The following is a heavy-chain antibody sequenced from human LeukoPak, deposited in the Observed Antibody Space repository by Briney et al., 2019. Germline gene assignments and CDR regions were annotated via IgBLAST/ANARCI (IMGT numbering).Heavy chain of an antibody. CDR1: GFTFSSYG. Sequence: GGSLRLSCAASGFTFSSYGMHRVRQAPGKGLEWVAVISYDGSNKYYADSVKGRFTISRDNSKNTLYLQMNSLRAEDTAVYYCAKSRPAVDFDYWGQGTLVTVSS. J-gene: IGHJ4*02. V-gene: IGHV3-30*18. D-gene: IGHD6-19*01. CDR3: AKSRPAVDFDY. CDR2: ISYDGSNK.